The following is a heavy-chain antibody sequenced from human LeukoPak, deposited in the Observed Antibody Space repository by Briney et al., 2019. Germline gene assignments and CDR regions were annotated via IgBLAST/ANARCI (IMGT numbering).Heavy chain of an antibody. CDR3: ARDSGSSSWYWGWFDP. J-gene: IGHJ5*02. Sequence: SETLSLTCTVSGGSISSHYWSWIRQPPGKGLEWIGYIYYSGSTNYNPSLKSRVTISVDTSKNQFSLKLSSVTAADTAVYYWARDSGSSSWYWGWFDPWGQGTLVTVSS. CDR2: IYYSGST. D-gene: IGHD6-13*01. V-gene: IGHV4-59*11. CDR1: GGSISSHY.